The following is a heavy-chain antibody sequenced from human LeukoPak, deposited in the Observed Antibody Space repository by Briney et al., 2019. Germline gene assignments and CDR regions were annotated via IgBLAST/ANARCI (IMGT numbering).Heavy chain of an antibody. CDR3: AREYGDYSTDY. Sequence: ASVKVSCKASGYTFTGYYMHWVRQAHGQGLEWMGWINPNSGGTNYAQKFQGRVTMTRDTSISTAYMELSRPRSDDTAVYYCAREYGDYSTDYWGQGTLVTVSS. CDR1: GYTFTGYY. CDR2: INPNSGGT. V-gene: IGHV1-2*02. J-gene: IGHJ4*02. D-gene: IGHD4-17*01.